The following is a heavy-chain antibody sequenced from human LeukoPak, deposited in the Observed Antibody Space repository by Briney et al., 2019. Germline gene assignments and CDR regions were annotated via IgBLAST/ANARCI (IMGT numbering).Heavy chain of an antibody. J-gene: IGHJ5*02. D-gene: IGHD1-14*01. CDR3: ARDNPAGP. V-gene: IGHV4-4*07. CDR2: VYTSGNT. Sequence: SETLSLTCTVSVGSISGYSWSWIRQSAAKGLEWIGRVYTSGNTNYNPSFKSRVTMSIDTSKKQFSLKLYSVTVADTAEYYCARDNPAGPWGQGTLVTVSS. CDR1: VGSISGYS.